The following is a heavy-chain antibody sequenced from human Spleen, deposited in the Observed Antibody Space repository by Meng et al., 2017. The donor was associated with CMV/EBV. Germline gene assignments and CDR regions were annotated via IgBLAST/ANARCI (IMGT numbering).Heavy chain of an antibody. V-gene: IGHV3-48*03. CDR1: GFTFSSYE. Sequence: LSLTCAASGFTFSSYEMNWVRQAPGKGLEWVSYISSSGSTIYYADSVKGRFTISRDNAKNSLYLQMNSLRAEDTAVYYCARDLTSIVGARFWGQGTLVTVSS. J-gene: IGHJ4*02. CDR2: ISSSGSTI. D-gene: IGHD1-26*01. CDR3: ARDLTSIVGARF.